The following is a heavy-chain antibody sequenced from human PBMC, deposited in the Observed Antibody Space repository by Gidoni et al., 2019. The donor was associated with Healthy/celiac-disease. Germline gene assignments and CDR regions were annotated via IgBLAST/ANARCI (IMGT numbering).Heavy chain of an antibody. D-gene: IGHD6-13*01. J-gene: IGHJ1*01. V-gene: IGHV3-48*02. CDR1: GFPFSSYS. CDR3: ARSIAAAGTFQH. Sequence: EVQLVESGGGVVQPGGSLRLSCAASGFPFSSYSMNWVRQAPGKGLEWVSYISISSSTIYYADSVKGRFTISRDNAKNSLYLQMNSLRDEDTAVYYCARSIAAAGTFQHWGQGTLVTVSS. CDR2: ISISSSTI.